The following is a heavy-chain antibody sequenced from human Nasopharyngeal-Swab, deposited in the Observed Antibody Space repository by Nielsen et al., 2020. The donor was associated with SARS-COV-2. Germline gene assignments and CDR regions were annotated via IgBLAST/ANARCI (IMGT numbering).Heavy chain of an antibody. J-gene: IGHJ4*02. CDR2: ISGAADLT. D-gene: IGHD1-14*01. V-gene: IGHV3-23*01. CDR3: ARGLTGHIVQWIPSPY. Sequence: GESLKISCAASGFSFSNYAVSWVRQAPGRGLEWVSGISGAADLTYYADSVRGRFTISRDNSKNTLYLQMNTVRVEDTGLYYCARGLTGHIVQWIPSPYWGQGTLVTVSS. CDR1: GFSFSNYA.